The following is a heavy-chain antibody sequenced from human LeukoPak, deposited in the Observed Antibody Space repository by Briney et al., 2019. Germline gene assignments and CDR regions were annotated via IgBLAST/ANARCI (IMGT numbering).Heavy chain of an antibody. J-gene: IGHJ4*02. D-gene: IGHD2-2*01. V-gene: IGHV4-39*07. CDR3: ASSTYCSSTSCYFDY. Sequence: SETLSLTCTVSGGAISSRSYYWGWIRQPPGKGLEWIGSIYYSGSTYYNPSLKSRVTISVDTSKNQFSLKLSSVTAADTAVYYCASSTYCSSTSCYFDYWGQGTLVTVSS. CDR1: GGAISSRSYY. CDR2: IYYSGST.